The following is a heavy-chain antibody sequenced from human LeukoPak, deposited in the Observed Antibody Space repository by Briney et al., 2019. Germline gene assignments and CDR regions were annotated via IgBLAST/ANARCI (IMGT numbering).Heavy chain of an antibody. D-gene: IGHD1-20*01. V-gene: IGHV4-34*01. CDR2: INHSGST. J-gene: IGHJ6*03. Sequence: SETLSLTCAVYGGSFSGYYWSWIRQPPGKGLEWIGEINHSGSTNYNPSLKSRVTISVDTSKNQFSLKLSSVTAADTAVYYCARDPTLSYNWNRLYYYYYYMDVWGKGTTVTVSS. CDR1: GGSFSGYY. CDR3: ARDPTLSYNWNRLYYYYYYMDV.